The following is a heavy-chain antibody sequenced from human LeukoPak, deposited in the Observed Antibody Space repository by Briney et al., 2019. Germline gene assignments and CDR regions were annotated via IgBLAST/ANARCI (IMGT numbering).Heavy chain of an antibody. J-gene: IGHJ6*02. V-gene: IGHV3-7*01. CDR2: IKQDGSEK. CDR1: GFTFSSYW. CDR3: ARGTSTVTTRWGVDYYYYGMDV. Sequence: GGSLRLSCAASGFTFSSYWMSWVRQAPGKGLEWVANIKQDGSEKYYVDSVKGRFTISRDNAKNSLYLQMNSLRAEDTAVYYCARGTSTVTTRWGVDYYYYGMDVWGQGTTVTVSS. D-gene: IGHD4-17*01.